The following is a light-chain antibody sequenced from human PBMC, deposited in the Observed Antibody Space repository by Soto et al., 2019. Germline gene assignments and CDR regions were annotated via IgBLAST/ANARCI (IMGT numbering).Light chain of an antibody. CDR3: SSYTSSSTHV. J-gene: IGLJ1*01. CDR1: SSDVGNSNG. V-gene: IGLV2-18*02. Sequence: QSALTQPPSVSGSPGQSVAISCTGTSSDVGNSNGVSWYQQAPGTAPKLMIYDVTNRPSGVPDRFSGSKSGNTASLTISGLQAEDEADYYCSSYTSSSTHVFGTGTKVTVL. CDR2: DVT.